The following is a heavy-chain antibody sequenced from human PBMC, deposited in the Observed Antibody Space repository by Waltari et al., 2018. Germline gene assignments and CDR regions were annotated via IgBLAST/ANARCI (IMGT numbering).Heavy chain of an antibody. V-gene: IGHV3-48*01. Sequence: EVQLVESGGGLVQPGGSLRLSLAASGFSFSSYGMNWVRQAPGKGLEWVAHISGGGYPIYYADSVKGRFTISRDNAKNSLSLQMNGLRAEDTAVYYCAPMGASRLTWTDWGQGTLVTVSS. CDR1: GFSFSSYG. D-gene: IGHD1-26*01. CDR3: APMGASRLTWTD. J-gene: IGHJ4*02. CDR2: ISGGGYPI.